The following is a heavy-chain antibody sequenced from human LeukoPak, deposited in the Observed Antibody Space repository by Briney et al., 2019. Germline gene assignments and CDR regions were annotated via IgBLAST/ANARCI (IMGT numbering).Heavy chain of an antibody. J-gene: IGHJ6*03. CDR2: ISSDGTNT. CDR3: ARVYYYYYMDV. V-gene: IGHV3-74*01. CDR1: GFAFSTYW. Sequence: GGSLRLSCAASGFAFSTYWMHWVRQAPGTGLVWVSRISSDGTNTYYADSVKGRFSISRDNAKNTLYLQMNSLRAEDTAVYYCARVYYYYYMDVWGKGTTVAVSS.